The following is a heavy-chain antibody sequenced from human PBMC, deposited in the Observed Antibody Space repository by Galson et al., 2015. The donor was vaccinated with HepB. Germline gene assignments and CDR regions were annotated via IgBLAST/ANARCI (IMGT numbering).Heavy chain of an antibody. CDR3: ASGGRDGYNTPDY. CDR2: ISSSSSII. D-gene: IGHD5-24*01. J-gene: IGHJ4*02. CDR1: GFSFSSNS. Sequence: SLRLSCAASGFSFSSNSMNWVRQAPGKGLEWVSYISSSSSIIYYADSVMSRFTISRDNAKNSLYLQMNSLRDEDTAVYYCASGGRDGYNTPDYWGQGTLVTVSS. V-gene: IGHV3-48*02.